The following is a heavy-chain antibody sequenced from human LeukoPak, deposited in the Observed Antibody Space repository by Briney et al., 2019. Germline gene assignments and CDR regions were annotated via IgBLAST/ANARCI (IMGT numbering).Heavy chain of an antibody. CDR1: GYTFTSYG. CDR2: ISAYNGNT. Sequence: ASVKVSCKASGYTFTSYGISWVRQAPGQGLEWMGWISAYNGNTNYAQKLQGRVTMTTDTSTSTAYMELRSLRSDDTAVYYCARILEAYYDILTGYYNDHYYYGMDVWGKGTTVTASS. V-gene: IGHV1-18*04. CDR3: ARILEAYYDILTGYYNDHYYYGMDV. D-gene: IGHD3-9*01. J-gene: IGHJ6*04.